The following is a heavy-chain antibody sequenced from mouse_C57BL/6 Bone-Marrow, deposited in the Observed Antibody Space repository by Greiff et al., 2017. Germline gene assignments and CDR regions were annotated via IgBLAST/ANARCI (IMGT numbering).Heavy chain of an antibody. D-gene: IGHD1-1*02. V-gene: IGHV1-26*01. CDR3: GGPLVLRGY. Sequence: EVQLQQSGPELVKPGASVKISCKASGYTFTDYYMNWVKQSHVKSLEWIGAINPNNGGTSYNQKFKGKATLTVDKSSSTAYLELRSLTSEDSAVYYCGGPLVLRGYWGQGTTLTVTS. CDR2: INPNNGGT. J-gene: IGHJ2*01. CDR1: GYTFTDYY.